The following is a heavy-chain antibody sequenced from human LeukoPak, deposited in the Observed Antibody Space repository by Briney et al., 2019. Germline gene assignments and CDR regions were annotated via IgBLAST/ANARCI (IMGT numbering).Heavy chain of an antibody. V-gene: IGHV1-2*02. CDR3: ARDSGTSCHDY. CDR2: INPNGGGT. Sequence: ASVKVSCRASGYTFSGSYMHWVRQAPGQGPEWMGWINPNGGGTNYAQKFQGRVTMTRDTSTSTAYMELRRLRSDDTAVYYCARDSGTSCHDYWGQGTLVTVSS. CDR1: GYTFSGSY. D-gene: IGHD2-2*01. J-gene: IGHJ4*02.